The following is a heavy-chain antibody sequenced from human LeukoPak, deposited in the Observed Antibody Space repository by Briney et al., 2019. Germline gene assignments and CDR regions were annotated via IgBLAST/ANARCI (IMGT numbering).Heavy chain of an antibody. CDR1: GFTFSNAW. V-gene: IGHV3-33*01. J-gene: IGHJ4*02. D-gene: IGHD1-1*01. CDR2: IWYDGSNK. CDR3: ARDWNDVPDY. Sequence: GGSLRLSCATSGFTFSNAWMNWVRQAPGKGLEWVAVIWYDGSNKYYADSVKGRFTISRDNSKNTLYLQMNSLRAEDTAVYYCARDWNDVPDYWGQGTLVTVSS.